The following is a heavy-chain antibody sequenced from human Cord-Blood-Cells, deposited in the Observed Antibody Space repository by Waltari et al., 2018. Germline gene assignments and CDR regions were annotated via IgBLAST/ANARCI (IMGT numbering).Heavy chain of an antibody. CDR3: ARRSSSWYTGDY. V-gene: IGHV3-21*01. CDR2: ISSSSSYI. Sequence: EVQLVESGGGLVKPGGSLRLSCAASGFTFSSYSMTWVRQAPGKGLEWVSSISSSSSYIYYADSVKGRFTISRDNAKNSLYLQMNSLRAEDTAVYYCARRSSSWYTGDYWGQGTLVTVSS. J-gene: IGHJ4*02. CDR1: GFTFSSYS. D-gene: IGHD6-13*01.